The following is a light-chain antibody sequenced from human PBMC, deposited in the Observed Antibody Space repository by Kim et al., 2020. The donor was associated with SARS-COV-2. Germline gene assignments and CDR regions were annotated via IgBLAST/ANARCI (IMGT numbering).Light chain of an antibody. J-gene: IGLJ2*01. CDR1: NIRKFH. CDR2: GKD. V-gene: IGLV3-19*01. CDR3: ISRDNSGNRLL. Sequence: SSELTQDPAVSVALGQTVRITCRGDNIRKFHANWYQQRSGKAPILLIFGKDSRSSGIPDRFSGSTSGDVASLTIAGAQAADEADYYCISRDNSGNRLLFGGGTQLTVL.